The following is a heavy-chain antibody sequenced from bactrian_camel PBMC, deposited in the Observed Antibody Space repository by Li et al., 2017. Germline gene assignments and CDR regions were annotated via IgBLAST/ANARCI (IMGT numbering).Heavy chain of an antibody. J-gene: IGHJ4*01. V-gene: IGHV3S53*01. D-gene: IGHD4*01. CDR2: IFTDGST. Sequence: VQLVESGGGSVQAGGSLRLSCAASGYTYSTYCMGWFRQASGKEREGVATIFTDGSTTYADSVKGRFTISKDNAKNTLYLQMNSLKPEDTAMYYCAADRPRYYSDYDGTNVRCRCDDYNYWGQGTQVTVS. CDR3: AADRPRYYSDYDGTNVRCRCDDYNY. CDR1: GYTYSTYC.